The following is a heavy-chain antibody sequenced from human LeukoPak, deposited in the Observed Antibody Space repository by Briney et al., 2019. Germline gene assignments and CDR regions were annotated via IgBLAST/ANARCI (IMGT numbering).Heavy chain of an antibody. D-gene: IGHD4-17*01. CDR3: ARARRTRNIYGDYVFLFDY. Sequence: ASVKVSCKASGYTFTTYGITWVRQAPGQGLEWMGWITPNNGNINYAQKFQGRFTMTTDTSTTTAYMELRSLESDDTAVYYCARARRTRNIYGDYVFLFDYWGQGTLVTVSS. V-gene: IGHV1-18*01. J-gene: IGHJ4*02. CDR2: ITPNNGNI. CDR1: GYTFTTYG.